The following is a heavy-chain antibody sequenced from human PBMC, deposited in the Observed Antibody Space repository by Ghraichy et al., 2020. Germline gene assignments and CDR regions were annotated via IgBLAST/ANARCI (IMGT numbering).Heavy chain of an antibody. CDR1: GGSISSYY. D-gene: IGHD3-3*01. CDR2: IYYSGST. J-gene: IGHJ3*02. CDR3: ARHHGFWDAFDI. V-gene: IGHV4-59*08. Sequence: SETLSLTCTVSGGSISSYYYNWIRQPPGKGLEWIGYIYYSGSTNYNPSLKSRVTISVDTSKNQFSLKLSSVTAADTAVYYCARHHGFWDAFDIWGQGTMVTVSS.